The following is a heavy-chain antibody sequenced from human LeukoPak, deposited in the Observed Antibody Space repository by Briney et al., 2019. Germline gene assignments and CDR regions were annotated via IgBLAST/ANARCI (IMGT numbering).Heavy chain of an antibody. CDR2: INPSGGST. CDR1: GYTFTSYY. Sequence: ASVKVSCKASGYTFTSYYMHWVRQAPGQGLEWMGIINPSGGSTSYAQKFQGRVTMTRDTSTSTVYMELSSLRSEDTAVYYCAREIDCSSTSCYPQPPSDYYYGMDVWGQGTTVTVSS. J-gene: IGHJ6*02. CDR3: AREIDCSSTSCYPQPPSDYYYGMDV. D-gene: IGHD2-2*01. V-gene: IGHV1-46*01.